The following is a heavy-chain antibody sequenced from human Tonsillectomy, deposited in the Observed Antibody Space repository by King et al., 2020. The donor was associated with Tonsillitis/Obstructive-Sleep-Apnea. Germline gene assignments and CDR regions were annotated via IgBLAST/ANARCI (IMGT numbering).Heavy chain of an antibody. CDR1: GFMFHDYA. D-gene: IGHD3-16*01. Sequence: VQLVESGGGLVQPGRSLRLSCAASGFMFHDYAMLWVRQAPGKGLEWVSGISWNSGSIGYADSVKGRFTISRDNAKNSLYLQLNSLRAEDTALYFCTKDNIPRCGGAGNCFAPWGQRPLVTVSS. CDR3: TKDNIPRCGGAGNCFAP. J-gene: IGHJ5*02. CDR2: ISWNSGSI. V-gene: IGHV3-9*01.